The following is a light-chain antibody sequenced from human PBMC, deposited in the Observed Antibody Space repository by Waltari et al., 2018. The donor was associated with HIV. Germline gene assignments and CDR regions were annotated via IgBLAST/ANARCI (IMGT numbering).Light chain of an antibody. J-gene: IGKJ4*01. CDR3: HQVDSYPLS. Sequence: DIQLTQSPSFLSASVGDRVTITCRASQGISRYLAWFQQKAGKAPNLLIYLASTLQSGVPSRFSGSGSGTEFTLTISSLQPEDFATYYCHQVDSYPLSFGGGTKVEIK. V-gene: IGKV1-9*01. CDR1: QGISRY. CDR2: LAS.